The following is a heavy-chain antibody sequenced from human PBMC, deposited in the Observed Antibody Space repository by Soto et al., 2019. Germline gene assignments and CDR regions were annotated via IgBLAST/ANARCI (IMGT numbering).Heavy chain of an antibody. J-gene: IGHJ4*02. CDR1: GGSISGYY. Sequence: PSETLSPTCSVLGGSISGYYWSWIRQPPGQGLEWIGYIYYSGSTNYTPPLKSRVTISVDKSKNQFSLKLSSVTAGDTAVYFCARVQGGSYALYYFDYWGQGTLVTVS. V-gene: IGHV4-59*01. D-gene: IGHD1-26*01. CDR3: ARVQGGSYALYYFDY. CDR2: IYYSGST.